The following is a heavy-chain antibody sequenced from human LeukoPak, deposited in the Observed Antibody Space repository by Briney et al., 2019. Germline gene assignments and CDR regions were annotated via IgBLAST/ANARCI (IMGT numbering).Heavy chain of an antibody. CDR2: IIPIFGTA. CDR1: GGTFSGYA. CDR3: ATYYYDSSGYLGSSYYYYMDV. V-gene: IGHV1-69*06. D-gene: IGHD3-22*01. J-gene: IGHJ6*03. Sequence: ASVKVSCKASGGTFSGYAISWVRQAPGQGLEWMGGIIPIFGTANYAQKFQGRVTITADKSTSTAYMELSSLRSKDTAVYYCATYYYDSSGYLGSSYYYYMDVWGKGTTVTVSS.